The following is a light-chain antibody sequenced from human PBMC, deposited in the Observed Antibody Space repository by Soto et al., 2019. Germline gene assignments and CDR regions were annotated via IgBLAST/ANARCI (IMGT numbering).Light chain of an antibody. CDR1: QSINSY. Sequence: DIQMTQSPSSLSASVGDRVTITCRASQSINSYLNWYQQKPGKAPKLLIYAASTLQSGVPSRFSGSGSGTDFTVTISSLQPEDSATYYCQQSYSTPKTFGQGTRLEIK. CDR2: AAS. V-gene: IGKV1-39*01. CDR3: QQSYSTPKT. J-gene: IGKJ2*01.